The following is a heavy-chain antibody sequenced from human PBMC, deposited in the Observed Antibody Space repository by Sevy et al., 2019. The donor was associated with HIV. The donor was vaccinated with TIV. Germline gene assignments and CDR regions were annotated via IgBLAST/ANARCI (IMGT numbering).Heavy chain of an antibody. CDR1: GFTFSSYS. CDR3: ARSWEQQLHDAFDI. V-gene: IGHV3-21*01. J-gene: IGHJ3*02. Sequence: GGSLRLSCAASGFTFSSYSMNWVRQAPGKGLEWVSSITSRSSYIYYEDSLKGRFTISRDNAKNSLYLQMNSLRAEDTAVYYCARSWEQQLHDAFDIWGQGTMVTVSS. D-gene: IGHD6-13*01. CDR2: ITSRSSYI.